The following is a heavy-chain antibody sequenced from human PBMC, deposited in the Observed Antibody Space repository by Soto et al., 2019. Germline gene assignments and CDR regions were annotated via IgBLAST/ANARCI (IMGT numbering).Heavy chain of an antibody. V-gene: IGHV3-74*01. J-gene: IGHJ4*02. CDR1: GFTFSNYW. CDR3: ARDRHWNNPDY. D-gene: IGHD1-1*01. CDR2: XNGGGXNT. Sequence: GXSQRLSCAASGFTFSNYWMHWVRQAPGKGLMWVSRXNGGGXNTNYAESVKGXFTISRDXXKNTLYLKMNSLRDEDKDVYYCARDRHWNNPDYWGKGALVTVSS.